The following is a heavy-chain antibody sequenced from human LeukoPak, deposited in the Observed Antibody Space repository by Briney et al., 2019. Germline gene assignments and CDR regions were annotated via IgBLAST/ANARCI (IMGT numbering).Heavy chain of an antibody. D-gene: IGHD3-10*01. CDR2: IYYSGST. V-gene: IGHV4-39*07. CDR1: GGSISSSSYY. CDR3: ATRRNVVRPFDP. Sequence: PSETLSLTCTVSGGSISSSSYYWGWIRQPPGKGLEWIGSIYYSGSTYYNPSLKSRVTISVDTSKNQFSLKLSSVTAADTAVYYCATRRNVVRPFDPWGQGTLVTVSS. J-gene: IGHJ5*02.